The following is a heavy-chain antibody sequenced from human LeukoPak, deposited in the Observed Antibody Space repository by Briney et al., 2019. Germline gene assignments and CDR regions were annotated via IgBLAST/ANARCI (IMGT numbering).Heavy chain of an antibody. J-gene: IGHJ4*02. D-gene: IGHD6-19*01. CDR3: ARGASGWYSYDFGVYYFDY. CDR2: INPNSGGT. Sequence: AAVPFSSTASAYTFTAYYMHWVRQAPGQGLDWIGWINPNSGGTNYAQKFPGRVTMTRDTSISTAYMELSRLRSDDTAVYYCARGASGWYSYDFGVYYFDYGGQGTLVTASS. CDR1: AYTFTAYY. V-gene: IGHV1-2*02.